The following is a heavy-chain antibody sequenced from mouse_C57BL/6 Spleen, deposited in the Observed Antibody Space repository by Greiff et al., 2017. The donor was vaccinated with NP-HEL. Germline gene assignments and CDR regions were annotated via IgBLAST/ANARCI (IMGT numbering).Heavy chain of an antibody. CDR1: GYSFTGYF. J-gene: IGHJ4*01. CDR3: ARGATVGAMDY. D-gene: IGHD1-1*01. CDR2: INPYNGDT. Sequence: VQLQQSGPELVKPGDSVKISCKASGYSFTGYFMNWVMQSHGKSLEWIGRINPYNGDTFYNQKFKGKATLTVDKSSSTAHMELRSLTSEDSAVYYCARGATVGAMDYWGQGTSVTVSS. V-gene: IGHV1-20*01.